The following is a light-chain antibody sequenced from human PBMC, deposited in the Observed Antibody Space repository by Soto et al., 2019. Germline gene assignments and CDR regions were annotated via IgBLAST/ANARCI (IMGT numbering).Light chain of an antibody. J-gene: IGKJ1*01. CDR3: LQLNTYPWT. Sequence: DIQMTQSQSSLSASVGDRVTITCRASQAISNDLGWYQQKPGKAPKRLIYAASSLDSEVPLRFSGSGSGTEFSLTISSFQPEDFATYYCLQLNTYPWTFGQGTKVEIK. V-gene: IGKV1-17*01. CDR2: AAS. CDR1: QAISND.